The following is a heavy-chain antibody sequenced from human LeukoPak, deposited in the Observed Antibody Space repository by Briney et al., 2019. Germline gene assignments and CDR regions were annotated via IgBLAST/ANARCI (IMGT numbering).Heavy chain of an antibody. CDR1: GFTFSSYG. D-gene: IGHD4-17*01. Sequence: PGGSLRLSCAASGFTFSSYGMHWVRQAPDKGLERVAVISHDGSSDYYGDPVKGRFIISRDNSKNTLYLQMNSLRAEDTAVYYCAKAGPYGDPGYLQRWGQGTLVTVSS. V-gene: IGHV3-30*18. CDR3: AKAGPYGDPGYLQR. CDR2: ISHDGSSD. J-gene: IGHJ1*01.